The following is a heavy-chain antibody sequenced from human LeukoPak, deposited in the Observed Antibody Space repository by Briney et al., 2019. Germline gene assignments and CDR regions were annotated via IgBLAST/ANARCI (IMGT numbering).Heavy chain of an antibody. Sequence: SETLSLTCTVSGGSISNYYWSWIRQPAGKGLEWIGRIYTSGSTNYNPSLKSRVTMSVDTSKNQFSLKLSSVTAADTAVYYCARESYSSSYLFDYWGQGTPVTVSS. CDR3: ARESYSSSYLFDY. CDR2: IYTSGST. D-gene: IGHD6-6*01. J-gene: IGHJ4*02. V-gene: IGHV4-4*07. CDR1: GGSISNYY.